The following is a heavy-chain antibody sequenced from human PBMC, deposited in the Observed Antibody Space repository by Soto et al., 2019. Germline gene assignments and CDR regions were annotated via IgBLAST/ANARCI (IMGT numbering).Heavy chain of an antibody. V-gene: IGHV4-59*08. CDR3: ARFVLGYCSGGSCPPQYNWFDP. J-gene: IGHJ5*02. CDR1: GGSISSYY. CDR2: IYYSGST. D-gene: IGHD2-15*01. Sequence: PSETLSLTCTVSGGSISSYYWSWIRQPPGKGLEWIGYIYYSGSTNYNPSLKSRVTISVDTSKNQFSLKLSSVTAADTAVYYCARFVLGYCSGGSCPPQYNWFDPWGQGTLVTVSS.